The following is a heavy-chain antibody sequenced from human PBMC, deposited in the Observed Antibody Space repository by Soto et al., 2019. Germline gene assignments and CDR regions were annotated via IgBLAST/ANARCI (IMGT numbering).Heavy chain of an antibody. CDR2: TSSSGTYT. CDR1: GFTFSDYY. CDR3: ARHSSGYSIDY. J-gene: IGHJ4*02. D-gene: IGHD3-22*01. V-gene: IGHV3-11*05. Sequence: QVQLVESGGGLVKPGGSLRLSCAASGFTFSDYYMSWIRQAPGKGLEWVSYTSSSGTYTNYADSVKGRFTISRDNAKNSRYLQMNSLRAGDTAGYYCARHSSGYSIDYWGQGTLVTVSS.